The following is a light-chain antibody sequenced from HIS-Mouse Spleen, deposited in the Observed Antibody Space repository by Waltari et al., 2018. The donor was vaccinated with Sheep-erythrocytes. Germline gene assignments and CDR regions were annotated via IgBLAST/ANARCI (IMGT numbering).Light chain of an antibody. CDR2: QDS. V-gene: IGLV3-1*01. J-gene: IGLJ2*01. CDR3: QAWDSSTAV. CDR1: NLGDKY. Sequence: SYELTQPPSVSVSPGQTASITCSGDNLGDKYACWYQQKPGQSPVLVIYQDSKRPSGIPERVSGSNYGNTATLTISGTQAMDEADYYCQAWDSSTAVFGGGTKLTVL.